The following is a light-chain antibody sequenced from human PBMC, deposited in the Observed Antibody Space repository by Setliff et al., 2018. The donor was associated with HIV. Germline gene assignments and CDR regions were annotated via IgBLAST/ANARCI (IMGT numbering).Light chain of an antibody. CDR1: SSDVGGYNY. CDR2: DVS. CDR3: SSYTSSSTLV. V-gene: IGLV2-14*03. J-gene: IGLJ1*01. Sequence: QSVLTQPASVSGSPGQSITISCTGTSSDVGGYNYASWYQQHPGKAPKLMIFDVSKRPSGVSIRFSGSKSGNTASLTISGLQAEDEADFYCSSYTSSSTLVFGTGTKVTVL.